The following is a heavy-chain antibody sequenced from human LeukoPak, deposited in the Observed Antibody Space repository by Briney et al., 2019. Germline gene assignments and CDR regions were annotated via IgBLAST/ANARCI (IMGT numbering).Heavy chain of an antibody. J-gene: IGHJ5*02. CDR1: GYTFTGFH. D-gene: IGHD3-10*01. V-gene: IGHV1-2*02. Sequence: ASVKVSCKASGYTFTGFHIHWVRQAPGQGLEWMGWINPNSGGTNYAQRFKGRVTMTRDTSISTAYMELSRLRSDDTAVYYCARVYYGSGSYQTNWFDPWGQGTLVTVSS. CDR2: INPNSGGT. CDR3: ARVYYGSGSYQTNWFDP.